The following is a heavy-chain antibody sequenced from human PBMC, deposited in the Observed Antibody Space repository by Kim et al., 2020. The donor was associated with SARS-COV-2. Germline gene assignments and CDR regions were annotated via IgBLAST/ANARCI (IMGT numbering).Heavy chain of an antibody. CDR2: NK. CDR3: ARASGVALDY. Sequence: NKYYADSVKGRFTVSRDNSKNTLFLQMDSLRAEDTAVYYCARASGVALDYWGQGTLVTVSS. D-gene: IGHD5-12*01. J-gene: IGHJ4*02. V-gene: IGHV3-33*01.